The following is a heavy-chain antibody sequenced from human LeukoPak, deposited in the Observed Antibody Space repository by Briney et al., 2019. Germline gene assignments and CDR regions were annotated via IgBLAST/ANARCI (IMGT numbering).Heavy chain of an antibody. D-gene: IGHD3-10*01. CDR3: ARDSRSRFTGVAHY. J-gene: IGHJ4*02. Sequence: SETLSLTCAVYGGSFSGYYWSWIRQPPGKGLEWIGEINHSGSTNYNPSLKSRVTISVDTSKNQFSLKLSSVTAADTAVYYCARDSRSRFTGVAHYWGQGTLVTVSS. V-gene: IGHV4-34*01. CDR1: GGSFSGYY. CDR2: INHSGST.